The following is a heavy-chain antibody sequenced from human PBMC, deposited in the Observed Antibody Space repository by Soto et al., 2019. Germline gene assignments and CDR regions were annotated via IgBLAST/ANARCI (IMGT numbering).Heavy chain of an antibody. D-gene: IGHD6-19*01. Sequence: ASVKVSCTDSGYTFISYAMHWVRQAPGQRLEWMGWINVGNGNTKYSQKFQGRVTITRDTSASTAYMELSSLRSEDTAVYYCARDLSSAWSFDYWGQGTLVTVSS. J-gene: IGHJ4*02. CDR2: INVGNGNT. CDR1: GYTFISYA. V-gene: IGHV1-3*01. CDR3: ARDLSSAWSFDY.